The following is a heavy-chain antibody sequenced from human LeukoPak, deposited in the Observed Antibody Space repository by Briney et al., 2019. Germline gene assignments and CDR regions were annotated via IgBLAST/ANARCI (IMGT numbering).Heavy chain of an antibody. CDR1: GFTFTIHS. CDR3: VREGYYYGMDV. CDR2: ISSSSSYI. J-gene: IGHJ6*01. V-gene: IGHV3-21*01. Sequence: GGSLRLSCAPSGFTFTIHSMNWVRHAPEKGLEWVSSISSSSSYITYADSVKGRFTISRDKAKNSLYLQMNSVRAEDTAVYYCVREGYYYGMDVWGQGTTVTVSS.